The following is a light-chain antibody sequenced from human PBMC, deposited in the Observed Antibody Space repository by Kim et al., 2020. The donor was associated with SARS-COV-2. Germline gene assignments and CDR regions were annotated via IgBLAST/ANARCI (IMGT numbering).Light chain of an antibody. CDR3: QQYDGAYT. J-gene: IGKJ2*01. CDR1: ESVSSSH. CDR2: AVA. V-gene: IGKV3-20*01. Sequence: LSSADRATLSRRASESVSSSHFAWYQQKPRQAPRLLINAVANRATGIPDRFIGSGSGTDFTLTISRLEPEYFAMYYCQQYDGAYTFGQGTKLEI.